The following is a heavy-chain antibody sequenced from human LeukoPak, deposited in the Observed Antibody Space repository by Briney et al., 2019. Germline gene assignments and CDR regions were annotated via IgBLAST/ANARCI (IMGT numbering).Heavy chain of an antibody. CDR2: VSWDGGST. Sequence: PGGSLRLSCAASGFTFDDYAMHWVRQAPGKGLEWVSLVSWDGGSTYYADSVKGRFTISRDNSKNSLYLQMNSLRAEDTAVYYCAKGRGDYELSYWGQGTLATVSS. CDR1: GFTFDDYA. V-gene: IGHV3-43D*03. D-gene: IGHD4-17*01. CDR3: AKGRGDYELSY. J-gene: IGHJ4*02.